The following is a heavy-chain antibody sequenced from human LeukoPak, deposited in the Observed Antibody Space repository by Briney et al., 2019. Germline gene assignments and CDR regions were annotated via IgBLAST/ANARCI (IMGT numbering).Heavy chain of an antibody. J-gene: IGHJ6*03. CDR1: GGSISSGSYY. CDR2: IYTSGST. V-gene: IGHV4-61*02. Sequence: SQTLSLTCTVSGGSISSGSYYWSWIRQPAGKGLERIGRIYTSGSTNYNPSLKSRVTISVDTSKNQFSLKLSSVTAADTAVYYCAREINDILTGYYMDVWGKGTTVTVSS. D-gene: IGHD3-9*01. CDR3: AREINDILTGYYMDV.